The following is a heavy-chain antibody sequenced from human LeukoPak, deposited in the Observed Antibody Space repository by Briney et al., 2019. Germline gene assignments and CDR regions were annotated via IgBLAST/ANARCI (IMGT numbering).Heavy chain of an antibody. Sequence: ASVKVSCKVSGYTLTELSMHWVRQAPGKGLEGMGGFDPEDGETIYAQKFQGRVTMTEDTSTDTAYMELSSLRSEDTAVYYCATATHYYDSSGYDYWGQGTLVTVSS. J-gene: IGHJ4*02. V-gene: IGHV1-24*01. CDR1: GYTLTELS. CDR2: FDPEDGET. D-gene: IGHD3-22*01. CDR3: ATATHYYDSSGYDY.